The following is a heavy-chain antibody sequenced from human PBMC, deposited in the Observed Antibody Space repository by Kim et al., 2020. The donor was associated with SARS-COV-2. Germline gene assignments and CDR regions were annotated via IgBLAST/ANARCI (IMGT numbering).Heavy chain of an antibody. CDR2: LSWNSGVI. V-gene: IGHV3-9*01. J-gene: IGHJ3*02. CDR1: GFTFGDFA. CDR3: AKDLVSSSFRAFHI. D-gene: IGHD6-6*01. Sequence: GGSLRLSCAASGFTFGDFAMHWVRQVPGKGLEWVSGLSWNSGVIGYADSVKGRFTISRHNAENSLHLQMNSLRAEDTAFYYCAKDLVSSSFRAFHIWGQGTMVTVSS.